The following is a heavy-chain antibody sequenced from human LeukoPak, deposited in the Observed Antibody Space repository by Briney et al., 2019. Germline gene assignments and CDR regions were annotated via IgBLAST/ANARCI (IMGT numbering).Heavy chain of an antibody. CDR1: GSSFGDFY. CDR2: ISSSGSTI. J-gene: IGHJ4*02. V-gene: IGHV3-11*01. Sequence: SLTLSCAVSGSSFGDFYMSWIRPAAGKGRGWVSYISSSGSTIYYADSVKGRFTISRDNAKNSLYLQMNSLRAEDTAVYYCARDPHGSGTHWGQGTLVTVSS. D-gene: IGHD3-10*01. CDR3: ARDPHGSGTH.